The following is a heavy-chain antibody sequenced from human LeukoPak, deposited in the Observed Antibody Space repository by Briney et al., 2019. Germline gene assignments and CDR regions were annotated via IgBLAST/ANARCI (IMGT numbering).Heavy chain of an antibody. V-gene: IGHV3-11*01. CDR3: ARDRQVHTSVDSVEY. CDR1: GFIFSDYY. Sequence: GGSLRLSCAASGFIFSDYYMSWIRQVPGKGLEWVSYTSSSGGATYYAGFVKGRFTVSRDNAQNSLSLQMNSLRVEDTAVYYCARDRQVHTSVDSVEYWGQGTLVTVSS. CDR2: TSSSGGAT. J-gene: IGHJ4*02. D-gene: IGHD5-12*01.